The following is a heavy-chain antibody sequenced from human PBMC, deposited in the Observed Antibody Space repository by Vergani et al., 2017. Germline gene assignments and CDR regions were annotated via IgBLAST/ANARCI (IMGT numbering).Heavy chain of an antibody. CDR2: IGGSGASP. V-gene: IGHV3-23*01. D-gene: IGHD6-6*01. Sequence: EVQLLESGGGLVQPGGSLRLSCAASGFTFSSYAMSWVRQAPGKGLEWVSAIGGSGASPDYADSVKGRFTISRDNSKNTLYLQMNSLRAEDTAVYYCAKVGHPEYSSSDPYYYYGMDVWGQGTTVTVSS. J-gene: IGHJ6*02. CDR3: AKVGHPEYSSSDPYYYYGMDV. CDR1: GFTFSSYA.